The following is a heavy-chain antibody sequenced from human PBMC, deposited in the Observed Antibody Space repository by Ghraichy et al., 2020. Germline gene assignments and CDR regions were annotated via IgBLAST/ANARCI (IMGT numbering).Heavy chain of an antibody. Sequence: LSLTCAASGFTFSSYGMHWVRQAPGKGLEWVAVIWYDGSNKYYADSVKGRFTISRDNSKNTLYLQMNSLRAEDTAVYYCARVGAAAYGMDVWGQGTTVTVSS. CDR1: GFTFSSYG. CDR2: IWYDGSNK. V-gene: IGHV3-33*01. CDR3: ARVGAAAYGMDV. J-gene: IGHJ6*02. D-gene: IGHD6-13*01.